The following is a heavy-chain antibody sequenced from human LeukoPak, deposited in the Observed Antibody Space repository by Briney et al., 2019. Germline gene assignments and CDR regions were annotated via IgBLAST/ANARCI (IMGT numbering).Heavy chain of an antibody. Sequence: GASVKVSCKASGYTFTSYGISWVRQAPGQGLEWMGWISAYNGNTNYAQKLQGRVTMTTDTSTSTAYMELRSLRSDDTAVYYCARGCDFWSGYYTARIDYGMDVWGQGTTVTVSS. CDR1: GYTFTSYG. D-gene: IGHD3-3*01. V-gene: IGHV1-18*01. CDR3: ARGCDFWSGYYTARIDYGMDV. J-gene: IGHJ6*02. CDR2: ISAYNGNT.